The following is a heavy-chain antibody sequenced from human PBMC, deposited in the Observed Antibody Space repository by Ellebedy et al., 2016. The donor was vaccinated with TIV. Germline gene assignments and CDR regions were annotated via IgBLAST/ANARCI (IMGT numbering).Heavy chain of an antibody. CDR3: AKLGVVIRGDY. D-gene: IGHD3-10*01. J-gene: IGHJ1*01. V-gene: IGHV3-30-3*02. CDR1: GFYLSNNA. CDR2: ISYNGSIQ. Sequence: PGGSLRLSYAASGFYLSNNALHWVRQAPGKGLEWLAVISYNGSIQFYADSVKGRFTISRDNSKSMLYLQMNNLRTEDTALYYCAKLGVVIRGDYWGQGTLVTVSS.